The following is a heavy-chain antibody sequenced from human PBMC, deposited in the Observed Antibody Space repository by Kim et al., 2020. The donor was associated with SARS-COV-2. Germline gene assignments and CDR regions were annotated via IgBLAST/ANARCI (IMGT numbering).Heavy chain of an antibody. J-gene: IGHJ5*02. Sequence: GGSLRLSCAASGFTFSSYAMSWVRQAPGKGLEWVSAISGSGGSTYYADSVKGRFTISRDNSKNTLYLQMNSLRAEDTAVYYCAKDRGYSSSWYGWGWFDPWGQGTLVTVSS. D-gene: IGHD6-13*01. V-gene: IGHV3-23*01. CDR3: AKDRGYSSSWYGWGWFDP. CDR1: GFTFSSYA. CDR2: ISGSGGST.